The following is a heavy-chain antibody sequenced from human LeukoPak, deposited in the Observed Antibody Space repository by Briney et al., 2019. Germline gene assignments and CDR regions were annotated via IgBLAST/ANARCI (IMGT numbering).Heavy chain of an antibody. D-gene: IGHD6-13*01. CDR2: IYTSGST. V-gene: IGHV4-61*02. CDR1: GGSISSGSYY. J-gene: IGHJ4*02. CDR3: ARGLAAAAHDY. Sequence: SQTLSLTCTVSGGSISSGSYYWSWIRQPAGKGLEWIGRIYTSGSTNYNPSLKSRVTISVDTSKNQFSLKLSSVTAAETAVYYCARGLAAAAHDYWGQATLVTVSS.